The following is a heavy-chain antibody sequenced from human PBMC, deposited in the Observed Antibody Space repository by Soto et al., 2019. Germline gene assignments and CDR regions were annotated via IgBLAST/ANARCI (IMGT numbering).Heavy chain of an antibody. CDR1: GYSFTIYW. CDR3: ARQWLVNAFDI. D-gene: IGHD6-19*01. Sequence: PGESQKISCKGSGYSFTIYWVSWVRQMPGKGLEWMGRIDPGDSDTRYSPSFQGQVTISADKSISTAYLQWSSLKASDTAMYYCARQWLVNAFDIWGQGTMVTVS. V-gene: IGHV5-51*01. J-gene: IGHJ3*02. CDR2: IDPGDSDT.